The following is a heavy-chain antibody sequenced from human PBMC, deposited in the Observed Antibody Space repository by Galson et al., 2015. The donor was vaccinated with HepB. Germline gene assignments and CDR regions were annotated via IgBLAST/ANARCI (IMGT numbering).Heavy chain of an antibody. CDR1: GYTFTSYY. Sequence: SVKVSCKASGYTFTSYYMHWVRQAPGQGLEWMGIINPSGGSTSYAQKFQGKVTMTTDTSTSTAYMELRSLRSDDTAVYYCARVYYDFWSGYYQRDIFDYWGQGTLVTVSS. CDR2: INPSGGST. J-gene: IGHJ4*02. CDR3: ARVYYDFWSGYYQRDIFDY. V-gene: IGHV1-46*01. D-gene: IGHD3-3*01.